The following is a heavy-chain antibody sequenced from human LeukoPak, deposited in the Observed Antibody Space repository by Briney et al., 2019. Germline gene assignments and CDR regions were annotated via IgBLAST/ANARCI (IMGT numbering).Heavy chain of an antibody. D-gene: IGHD2-2*01. CDR1: GFNFMQYG. V-gene: IGHV3-23*05. Sequence: GGSLRLSCVGPGFNFMQYGMVWVRQAPGKGLEWVSTIHPSGINTHHADSVKGRFTISRDNSKNTLYLQMNSLRVEDTAIYYCARDPSTLLPTDDSWGQGTLVAVSS. CDR2: IHPSGINT. CDR3: ARDPSTLLPTDDS. J-gene: IGHJ4*02.